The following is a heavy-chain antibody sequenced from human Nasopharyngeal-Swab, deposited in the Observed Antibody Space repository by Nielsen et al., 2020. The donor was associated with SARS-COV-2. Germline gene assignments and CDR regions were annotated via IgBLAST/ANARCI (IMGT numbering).Heavy chain of an antibody. D-gene: IGHD2-21*02. V-gene: IGHV3-48*02. J-gene: IGHJ4*02. CDR3: ARDRAPYCGGDCYSLNY. CDR2: ISSSSSTI. Sequence: GGSLRLFCAASGFTFSSYSMNWVRQAPGKGLEWVSYISSSSSTIYYADSVKGRFTISRDNAKNSLYLQMNSLRDEDTAVYYCARDRAPYCGGDCYSLNYWGQGTLVTVSS. CDR1: GFTFSSYS.